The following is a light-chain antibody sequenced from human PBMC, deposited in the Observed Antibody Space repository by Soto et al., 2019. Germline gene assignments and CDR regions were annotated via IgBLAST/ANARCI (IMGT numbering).Light chain of an antibody. CDR1: QSVSSY. CDR2: DAS. Sequence: EIVLTQSPATLAFSPLERATLSCIASQSVSSYLAWYQQKPGQAPRLLIYDASNRATGIPARFSGSGSGTDFTLTISSLEPEDFAVYYCQQRSNWPRTFGQGTKVDIK. CDR3: QQRSNWPRT. V-gene: IGKV3-11*01. J-gene: IGKJ1*01.